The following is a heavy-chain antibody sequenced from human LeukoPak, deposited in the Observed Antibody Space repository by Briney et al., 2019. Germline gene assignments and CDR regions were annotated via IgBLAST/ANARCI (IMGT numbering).Heavy chain of an antibody. CDR2: IRSDGVDV. V-gene: IGHV3-64D*06. D-gene: IGHD4-11*01. CDR3: VKDLLQVTMKKLDH. J-gene: IGHJ4*02. Sequence: GGSLRLSCSVSGFIFSSYAMHWVRQAPGKGLEYVSVIRSDGVDVYYTDSVKGRFTISRDNSKNTLYLQMSSLRPEDTAVYYCVKDLLQVTMKKLDHWGQGTLATASS. CDR1: GFIFSSYA.